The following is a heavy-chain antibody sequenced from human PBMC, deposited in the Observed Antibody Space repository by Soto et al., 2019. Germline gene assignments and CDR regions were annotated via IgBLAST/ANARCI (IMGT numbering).Heavy chain of an antibody. Sequence: ESGPTLVKPTQTLTLTCTFSGFSLSTDGVGVGWIRQPPGKALEWLALIYWDDDQRYSPSLKTRLTITKDTSKNQVVLTMTNLDPVDTATYYCAHAYGGTSWPNDAFDVWGQGTVVTVSS. V-gene: IGHV2-5*02. CDR1: GFSLSTDGVG. CDR2: IYWDDDQ. J-gene: IGHJ3*01. CDR3: AHAYGGTSWPNDAFDV. D-gene: IGHD2-2*01.